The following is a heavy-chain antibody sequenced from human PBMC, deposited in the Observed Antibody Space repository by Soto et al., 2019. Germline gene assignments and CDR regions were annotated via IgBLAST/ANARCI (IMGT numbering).Heavy chain of an antibody. J-gene: IGHJ4*02. CDR2: VNPNNGDT. CDR1: GYTFSNYD. D-gene: IGHD3-10*01. Sequence: QVQLVQSGAELKKPGASVKVSCKASGYTFSNYDMNWVRQATGQGPEWIGWVNPNNGDTGYAQKFQGRVTLTTDISTTTAYMELTSLRSEDTAIYYCAKVSRKGSAIDFDYWGQGKLITVSS. V-gene: IGHV1-8*01. CDR3: AKVSRKGSAIDFDY.